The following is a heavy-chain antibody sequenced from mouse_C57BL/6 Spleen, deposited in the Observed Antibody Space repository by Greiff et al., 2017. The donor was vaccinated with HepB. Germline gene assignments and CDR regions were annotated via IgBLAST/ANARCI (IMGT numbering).Heavy chain of an antibody. J-gene: IGHJ2*01. CDR1: GYAFSSSW. Sequence: QVQLQQSGPELVKPGASVKISCKASGYAFSSSWMNWVKQRPGKGLEWIGRIYPGDGDTNYNGKFKGKATLTADKSSSTAYMQLSSLTSEDSAVYFCARSDYDYENYFDYWGQGTTLTVSS. CDR2: IYPGDGDT. V-gene: IGHV1-82*01. CDR3: ARSDYDYENYFDY. D-gene: IGHD2-4*01.